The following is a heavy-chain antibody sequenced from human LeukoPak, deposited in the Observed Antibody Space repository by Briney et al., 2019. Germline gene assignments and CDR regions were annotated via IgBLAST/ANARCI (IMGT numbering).Heavy chain of an antibody. Sequence: GGSLRLSCAASGFTFDDYAMHWVRQAPGKGLEWVSGISWNSGSIGYADSVKGRFTISRDNSKNTLFLQMNSLRAEDTAVYYCVRKQGTVNYGSFYRWFDPWGQGTLVTVSS. J-gene: IGHJ5*02. CDR2: ISWNSGSI. D-gene: IGHD1-26*01. CDR3: VRKQGTVNYGSFYRWFDP. CDR1: GFTFDDYA. V-gene: IGHV3-9*01.